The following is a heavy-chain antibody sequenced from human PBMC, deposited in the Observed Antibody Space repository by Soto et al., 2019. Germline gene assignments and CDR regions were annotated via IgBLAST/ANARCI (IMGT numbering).Heavy chain of an antibody. CDR2: IYSGGST. V-gene: IGHV3-66*01. CDR1: GFTVSSNY. D-gene: IGHD3-3*01. Sequence: GGSLRLSCAASGFTVSSNYMSWVRQAPGKGLEWVSVIYSGGSTYYADSVKGRFTISRDNSKNTLYLQMNSLRAEDTAVYYCARSSPYYDFWSGSWEGYYYYMDVWGKGTTVTV. J-gene: IGHJ6*03. CDR3: ARSSPYYDFWSGSWEGYYYYMDV.